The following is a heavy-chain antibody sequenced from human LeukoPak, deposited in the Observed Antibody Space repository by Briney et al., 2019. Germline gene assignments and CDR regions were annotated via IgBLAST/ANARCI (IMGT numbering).Heavy chain of an antibody. CDR2: ISHSGST. J-gene: IGHJ5*02. D-gene: IGHD2-2*02. CDR1: GGSFSGYY. V-gene: IGHV4-34*01. Sequence: SETLSLTCAVYGGSFSGYYWSWIRQPPGKGLEWIGEISHSGSTNYNPSLKSRVTISVDTSKNQFSLKLSSVTAADTAVYYCARGYYCSSTSCYSYRFDPWGQGTLVTVSS. CDR3: ARGYYCSSTSCYSYRFDP.